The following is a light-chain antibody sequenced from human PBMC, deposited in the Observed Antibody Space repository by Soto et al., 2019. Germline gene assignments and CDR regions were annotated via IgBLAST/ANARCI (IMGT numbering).Light chain of an antibody. V-gene: IGKV3-20*01. J-gene: IGKJ1*01. CDR3: QQYDSSRQT. Sequence: EIVLTQSPGTLSLSPGERATLSCRASQSVTSSYLAWYQQKPGQAPRLLIYGASSRATGIPDRFTGSGSGTDFTLTISRLEPEDFEVYYCQQYDSSRQTLGQGTKVDIK. CDR2: GAS. CDR1: QSVTSSY.